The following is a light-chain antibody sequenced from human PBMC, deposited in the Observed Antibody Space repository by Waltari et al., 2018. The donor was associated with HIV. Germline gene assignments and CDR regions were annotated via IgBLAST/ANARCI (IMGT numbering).Light chain of an antibody. CDR2: KVS. CDR1: RTLVYSDGNTY. J-gene: IGKJ5*01. Sequence: VMTQSPLSLSVTLGQPASISCRSSRTLVYSDGNTYLTWFHQSPGQSPRRLIYKVSRRDSGVPDRFSGSGSDTEFALKISRVEAEDVGVYYCMQGTLWLTFGQGTRLEIK. CDR3: MQGTLWLT. V-gene: IGKV2-30*01.